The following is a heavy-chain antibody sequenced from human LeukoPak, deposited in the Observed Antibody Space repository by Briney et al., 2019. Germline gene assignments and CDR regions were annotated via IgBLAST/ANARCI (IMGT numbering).Heavy chain of an antibody. V-gene: IGHV4-34*01. J-gene: IGHJ4*02. D-gene: IGHD6-19*01. CDR1: GGPLSGYY. CDR2: INHSGST. CDR3: ARHAPAGYSSASGDLYYFDY. Sequence: SETLSLTCAVYGGPLSGYYWNWIRQPPEKGLEWIGEINHSGSTNYNPSLKSRVTISVDTSKNQFSLKLSSVTAADTAVYYCARHAPAGYSSASGDLYYFDYWGQGTLVTVSS.